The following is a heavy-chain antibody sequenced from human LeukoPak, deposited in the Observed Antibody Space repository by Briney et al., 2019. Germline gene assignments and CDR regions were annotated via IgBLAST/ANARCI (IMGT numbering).Heavy chain of an antibody. CDR3: ARVYSYGAFDI. Sequence: SETLSLTCAVYGGSFSGYYRSWIRQPPGKGLEWIGEINHSGSTNYNPSLKSRVTISVDTSKNQFSLKLSSVTAADTAVYYCARVYSYGAFDIWGQGTMVTVSS. D-gene: IGHD5-18*01. CDR1: GGSFSGYY. J-gene: IGHJ3*02. V-gene: IGHV4-34*01. CDR2: INHSGST.